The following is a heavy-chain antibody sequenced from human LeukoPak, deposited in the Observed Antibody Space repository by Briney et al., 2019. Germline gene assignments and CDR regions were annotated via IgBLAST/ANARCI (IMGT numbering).Heavy chain of an antibody. CDR1: GYNFTTYW. D-gene: IGHD6-19*01. Sequence: GESLKISCKGSGYNFTTYWIAWVRQMPGKGLEWMGIINPGDSDFRYSPSFQGQVTISADKSITTAYLQWSSLKASDTAMYYCARRGGHSSGVDYWGQGTLVTVSS. CDR2: INPGDSDF. V-gene: IGHV5-51*01. J-gene: IGHJ4*02. CDR3: ARRGGHSSGVDY.